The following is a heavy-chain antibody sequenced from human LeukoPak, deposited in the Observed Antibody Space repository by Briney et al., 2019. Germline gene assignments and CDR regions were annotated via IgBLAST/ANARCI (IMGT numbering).Heavy chain of an antibody. Sequence: GGSLRLSCAASGFTLDDYGMSWVRQAPGKGLERVSGINWNGGNTGYADSVKGRFTISRDNAKNSLYLQMNSLRAEDTAVYYCARDGSGSGNYYNVAGFDYWGQGTLVTVSS. D-gene: IGHD3-10*01. V-gene: IGHV3-20*04. J-gene: IGHJ4*02. CDR2: INWNGGNT. CDR1: GFTLDDYG. CDR3: ARDGSGSGNYYNVAGFDY.